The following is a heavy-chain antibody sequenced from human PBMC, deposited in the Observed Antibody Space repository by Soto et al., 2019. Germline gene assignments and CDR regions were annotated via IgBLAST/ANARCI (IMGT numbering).Heavy chain of an antibody. CDR2: IWYDGSNK. V-gene: IGHV3-33*01. CDR3: ARDRGSYGYYYGMDV. Sequence: QVQLVESGGGVVQPGRSLRLSCAASGFTFSYYGMHWVRQAPGKGLEWVAVIWYDGSNKFYADSVKGRFTISRDNSKNTLFLQMNSLRAEDTAVYYCARDRGSYGYYYGMDVWGQGTTFTVSS. J-gene: IGHJ6*02. CDR1: GFTFSYYG. D-gene: IGHD5-18*01.